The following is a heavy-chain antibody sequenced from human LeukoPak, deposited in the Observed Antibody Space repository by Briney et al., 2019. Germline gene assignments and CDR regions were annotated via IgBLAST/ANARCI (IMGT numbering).Heavy chain of an antibody. CDR1: GGSFSGYY. V-gene: IGHV4-34*01. J-gene: IGHJ6*03. D-gene: IGHD3-22*01. CDR3: TRAASSGPLFTYHMDV. CDR2: INHSGST. Sequence: SETLSLTCAVYGGSFSGYYWSWIRQPPGKGLEWIGEINHSGSTNYNPSLKSRATISVDTSKNQFSLKLTSVTAADTAVYYCTRAASSGPLFTYHMDVWGKGTTVTVSS.